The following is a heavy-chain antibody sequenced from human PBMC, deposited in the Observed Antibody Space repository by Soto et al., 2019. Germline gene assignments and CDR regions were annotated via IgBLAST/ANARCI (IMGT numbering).Heavy chain of an antibody. CDR3: ARGEMATIGHFDY. D-gene: IGHD5-12*01. V-gene: IGHV3-21*01. CDR1: GFTFSSYS. CDR2: ISRSSSYI. Sequence: GSLRLSCAASGFTFSSYSMNWVRQAPGKGLEWVSSISRSSSYIYYADSVKGRFTISRDNAKNSLYLQMNSLRAEDTAVYYCARGEMATIGHFDYWGQGTLVTVSS. J-gene: IGHJ4*02.